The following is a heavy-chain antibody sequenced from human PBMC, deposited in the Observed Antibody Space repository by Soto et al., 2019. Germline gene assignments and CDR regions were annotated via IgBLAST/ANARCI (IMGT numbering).Heavy chain of an antibody. V-gene: IGHV5-51*01. Sequence: PGESLKISCKGSGYSFTSYWIVWVRQMPGKGLEWMGIIYPGDSDTRYSPSFQGQVTISADKSISTAYLQWSSLKASDTAMYYCASHPANSGYDFLLWGQGTLVTLSS. CDR3: ASHPANSGYDFLL. D-gene: IGHD5-12*01. J-gene: IGHJ4*02. CDR1: GYSFTSYW. CDR2: IYPGDSDT.